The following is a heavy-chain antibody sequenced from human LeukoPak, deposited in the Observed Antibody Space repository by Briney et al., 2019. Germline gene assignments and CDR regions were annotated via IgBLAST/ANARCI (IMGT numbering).Heavy chain of an antibody. Sequence: GGSLRLSCAASGFTFSSYAMSWVRQAPGKGLEWVSAISGSGGSTYYADSVKGRFTTSRDNSKNTLYLQMNSLRAEDTAVYYCAKDQGAGYYGSGNDYWGQGTLVTVSS. V-gene: IGHV3-23*01. CDR2: ISGSGGST. CDR1: GFTFSSYA. CDR3: AKDQGAGYYGSGNDY. J-gene: IGHJ4*02. D-gene: IGHD3-10*01.